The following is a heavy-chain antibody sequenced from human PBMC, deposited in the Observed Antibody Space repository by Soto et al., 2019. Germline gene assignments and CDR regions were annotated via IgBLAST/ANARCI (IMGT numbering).Heavy chain of an antibody. CDR1: GGSISSYY. V-gene: IGHV4-59*01. J-gene: IGHJ5*02. D-gene: IGHD6-19*01. CDR3: AREGGDSNGSWRWFDP. Sequence: QVQLQESGPGLVKPSETLSLTCTVSGGSISSYYWSWIRQSPGKGLEWIGYIYYSGSTSYNPSLKSRVTISIDTSKHQFSLKLSSVTAEDTAVYYCAREGGDSNGSWRWFDPWGQGTLVTVSS. CDR2: IYYSGST.